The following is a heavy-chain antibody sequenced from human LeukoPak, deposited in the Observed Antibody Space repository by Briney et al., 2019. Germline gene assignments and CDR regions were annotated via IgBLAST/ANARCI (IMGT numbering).Heavy chain of an antibody. CDR1: GFTFSSYW. J-gene: IGHJ4*02. CDR2: INPGGSSI. D-gene: IGHD1-14*01. CDR3: ARINQADDY. Sequence: PGRSLRLSCAPSGFTFSSYWMHWVRQVPGKGLVWVARINPGGSSITYADSVKGRFTISRDNAKNTLYLQMDSLRAEDTGVYYCARINQADDYWGQGTLVTVAS. V-gene: IGHV3-74*01.